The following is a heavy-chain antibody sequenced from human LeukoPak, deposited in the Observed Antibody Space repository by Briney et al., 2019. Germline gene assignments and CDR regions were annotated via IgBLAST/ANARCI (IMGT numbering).Heavy chain of an antibody. CDR1: GFTFSSYG. Sequence: PGRSLRLSCAASGFTFSSYGMHWVRQAPGKGLEWVAVIWYDGSNKYYADSVKGRFTISRDNSKNTLYLQMNSLRAEDTAVYYCAKDPDYSNYGWFDPWGQGTLVTGSS. J-gene: IGHJ5*02. V-gene: IGHV3-33*06. CDR2: IWYDGSNK. D-gene: IGHD4-11*01. CDR3: AKDPDYSNYGWFDP.